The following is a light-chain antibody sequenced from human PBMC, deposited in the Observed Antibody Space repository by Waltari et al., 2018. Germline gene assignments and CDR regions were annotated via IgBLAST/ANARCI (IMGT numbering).Light chain of an antibody. CDR3: QQYFGIPIT. Sequence: DIQMTQSPSSLPASLGDRVTITCRASQGISSSLAWYQKKVGEAPKLLLYGASRLESVVPSRFSGSGSGTVYTLTISSLQPEDFATYYCQQYFGIPITFGQGTRLE. V-gene: IGKV1-NL1*01. CDR2: GAS. J-gene: IGKJ5*01. CDR1: QGISSS.